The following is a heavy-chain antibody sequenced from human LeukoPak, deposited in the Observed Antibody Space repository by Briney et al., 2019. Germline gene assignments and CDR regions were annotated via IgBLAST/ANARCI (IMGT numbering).Heavy chain of an antibody. D-gene: IGHD5-18*01. CDR2: INHSGST. Sequence: SETLSLTCAVYGGSFSGYYWSWIRHHPGEGLEWIGAINHSGSTNYNPPLKSRVTISVDTSKNQFSLKLSSVTAADTAVYYCARGRGGYSYGQVDYWGQGTLVTVSS. J-gene: IGHJ4*02. CDR3: ARGRGGYSYGQVDY. V-gene: IGHV4-34*01. CDR1: GGSFSGYY.